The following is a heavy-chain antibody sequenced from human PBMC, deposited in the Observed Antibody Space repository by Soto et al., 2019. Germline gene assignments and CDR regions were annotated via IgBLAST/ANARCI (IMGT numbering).Heavy chain of an antibody. V-gene: IGHV3-48*02. Sequence: EVQLLESGGGLVHPGGSLRLSCVASGYGISDYSMHWVRQAPGKGLEWVSYITSSGDSIYYADSIKGRFTVSRDNAKNSLFLQMNSLREEDTAVYYCARLPKGSTVTSWGQGTLVTVSS. D-gene: IGHD4-17*01. CDR1: GYGISDYS. J-gene: IGHJ4*02. CDR3: ARLPKGSTVTS. CDR2: ITSSGDSI.